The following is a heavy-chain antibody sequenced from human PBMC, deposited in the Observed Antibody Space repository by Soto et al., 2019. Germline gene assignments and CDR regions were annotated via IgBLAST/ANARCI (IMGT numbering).Heavy chain of an antibody. D-gene: IGHD5-12*01. CDR1: GFTVSRTH. Sequence: EVQLVESGGGSIQPGGSLRLSCAASGFTVSRTHMSWVRQAPGKGLEWVSLIYSGGTTYYAACVKGRFTISRDISKNPLYHRINGVRAEDTLVYYCAFRRGYSGYDSAFDIWGLGTMVTVSS. CDR2: IYSGGTT. CDR3: AFRRGYSGYDSAFDI. V-gene: IGHV3-53*01. J-gene: IGHJ3*02.